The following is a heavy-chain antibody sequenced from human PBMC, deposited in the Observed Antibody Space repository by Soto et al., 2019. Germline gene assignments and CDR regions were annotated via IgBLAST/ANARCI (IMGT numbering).Heavy chain of an antibody. D-gene: IGHD4-17*01. V-gene: IGHV4-59*08. CDR3: ARSKPSHDYGDAKYYFYY. CDR2: IHYTGFS. Sequence: SETLSLTCSFSGDSVTRHYLTWIRQSPEKGLEWIGYIHYTGFSHYNPSLKSRLTISVDRSKNQFSLKLGSVTAADTAVYYCARSKPSHDYGDAKYYFYYWGQGTLVTVSS. CDR1: GDSVTRHY. J-gene: IGHJ4*02.